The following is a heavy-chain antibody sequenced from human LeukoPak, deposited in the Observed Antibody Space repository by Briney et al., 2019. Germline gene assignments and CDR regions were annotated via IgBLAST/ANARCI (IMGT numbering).Heavy chain of an antibody. D-gene: IGHD4-17*01. CDR1: GYAFTGYY. J-gene: IGHJ6*03. V-gene: IGHV1-2*02. CDR2: INPNSGGT. Sequence: ASVKVSCKASGYAFTGYYMHWVRQAPGQGLEWMGWINPNSGGTNYAQKFQGRVTMTRDTSISTAYMELSRLRSDDTAVYYCAREGGDYVVSYYYYYMDVWGKGTTVTVSS. CDR3: AREGGDYVVSYYYYYMDV.